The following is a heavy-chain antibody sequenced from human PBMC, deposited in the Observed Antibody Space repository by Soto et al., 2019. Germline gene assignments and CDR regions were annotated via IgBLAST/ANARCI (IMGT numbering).Heavy chain of an antibody. J-gene: IGHJ6*02. CDR3: ARSIGPPPSEQGLAPPYYYGMDV. CDR2: INPNSGGT. V-gene: IGHV1-2*04. D-gene: IGHD6-19*01. Sequence: QVQLVQSGAEVKKPGASVKVSCKASGYTFTGYYMHWVRQAPGQGLEWMGWINPNSGGTNYAQKFQGWVTMTRDTSISAAYMELSRLRSDDTAVYYCARSIGPPPSEQGLAPPYYYGMDVWGQGTTVTVSS. CDR1: GYTFTGYY.